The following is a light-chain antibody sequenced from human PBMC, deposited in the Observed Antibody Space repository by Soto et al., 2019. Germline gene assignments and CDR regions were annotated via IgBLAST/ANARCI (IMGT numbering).Light chain of an antibody. V-gene: IGKV3-20*01. CDR2: GTS. Sequence: EIVLTQSPGTLSLSPGERATLSCRASQSVSSSYLAWYQQKPGQAPRLLISGTSSRATGIPDRFSGGGSGTDFTLTISRLEPEDFAVYFCQRYASSPLTFGGGTKVDIK. CDR1: QSVSSSY. CDR3: QRYASSPLT. J-gene: IGKJ4*01.